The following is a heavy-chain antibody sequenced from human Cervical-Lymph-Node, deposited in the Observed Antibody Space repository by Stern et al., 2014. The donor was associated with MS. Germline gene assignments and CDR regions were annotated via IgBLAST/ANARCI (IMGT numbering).Heavy chain of an antibody. CDR1: GFSFSRYA. CDR3: ASVYSSSHYYFDY. V-gene: IGHV3-33*01. J-gene: IGHJ4*02. Sequence: VQLVESGGGVVQPGRSLRLSCAASGFSFSRYAMHWVRQAPGKGLEWVALIWYDGSNPYYADSVTGRFTISRDNFKNTLYLQMNSLRAEDTAVYYCASVYSSSHYYFDYWGQGTLVTVSS. D-gene: IGHD6-13*01. CDR2: IWYDGSNP.